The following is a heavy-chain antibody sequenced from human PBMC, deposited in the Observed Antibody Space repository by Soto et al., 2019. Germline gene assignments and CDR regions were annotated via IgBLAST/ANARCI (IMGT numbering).Heavy chain of an antibody. V-gene: IGHV3-7*01. D-gene: IGHD4-17*01. CDR2: IKEDGSEK. Sequence: GSLRLSCVASGFTFSTSWINWVRQAPGKGLEGVACIKEDGSEKDYVDSVKGRFTISKDNAENSLELHMNRLRVEDTAVYYCARAAQFNYGGNSGFKYWGQATLVNVST. CDR3: ARAAQFNYGGNSGFKY. J-gene: IGHJ4*02. CDR1: GFTFSTSW.